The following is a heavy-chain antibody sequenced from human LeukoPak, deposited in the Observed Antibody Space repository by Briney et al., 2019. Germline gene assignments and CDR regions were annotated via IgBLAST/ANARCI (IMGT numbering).Heavy chain of an antibody. CDR3: VRDSDSSGYYFS. CDR1: GFTVSSNY. CDR2: IYGGGST. J-gene: IGHJ5*02. V-gene: IGHV3-66*01. D-gene: IGHD3-22*01. Sequence: GGSLRLSCTASGFTVSSNYMSWVRQAPGKGLEWVSLIYGGGSTSYADSVKGRFTISRDNSKNTLYLQMNSLRAEDTGVYYCVRDSDSSGYYFSWGQGTLFTVSS.